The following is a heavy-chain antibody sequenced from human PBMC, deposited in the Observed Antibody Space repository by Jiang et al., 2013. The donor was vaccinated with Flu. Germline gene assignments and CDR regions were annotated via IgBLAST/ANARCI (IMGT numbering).Heavy chain of an antibody. J-gene: IGHJ3*02. D-gene: IGHD3-22*01. Sequence: SRVTISVDTSKNQFSLKLSSVTAADTAVYYCARDSSGLDGAFDIWGQGTMVTVSS. CDR3: ARDSSGLDGAFDI. V-gene: IGHV4-31*02.